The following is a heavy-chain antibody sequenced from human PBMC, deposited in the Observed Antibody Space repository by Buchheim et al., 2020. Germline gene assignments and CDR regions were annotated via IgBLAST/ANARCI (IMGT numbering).Heavy chain of an antibody. D-gene: IGHD3-22*01. Sequence: VQLVESGGGVVQPGRSLRLSCAASGFTFSSYEMNWVRQAPGKGLEWVSYISSSGTTIYYADSVKGRFTISRDKAQNSLFLQMNSLRAEDTAVYYCARGVYDSSGYYHYWGQGTL. J-gene: IGHJ4*02. CDR3: ARGVYDSSGYYHY. CDR1: GFTFSSYE. CDR2: ISSSGTTI. V-gene: IGHV3-48*03.